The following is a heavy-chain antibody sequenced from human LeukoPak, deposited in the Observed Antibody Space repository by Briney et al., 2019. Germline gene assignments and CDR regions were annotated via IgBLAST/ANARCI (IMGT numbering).Heavy chain of an antibody. CDR1: GFTVSSNY. Sequence: GGSLRLSCAASGFTVSSNYMSWVRQAPGKGLEWVSVIYSGGSTYYADSVKGRFTISRDNSKNTLYLQMNSLRAEDTAVYYCARVSRGYSYGHDFDYWGQGTLVTVSS. J-gene: IGHJ4*02. CDR3: ARVSRGYSYGHDFDY. V-gene: IGHV3-53*01. D-gene: IGHD5-18*01. CDR2: IYSGGST.